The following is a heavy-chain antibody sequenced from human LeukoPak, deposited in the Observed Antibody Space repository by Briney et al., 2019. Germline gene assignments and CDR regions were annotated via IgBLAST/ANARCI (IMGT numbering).Heavy chain of an antibody. V-gene: IGHV4-34*01. CDR1: GGSFSGYY. J-gene: IGHJ4*02. D-gene: IGHD1-26*01. CDR2: INHSGST. CDR3: ARGLVGATVLGNFDY. Sequence: SETLSLTCAVYGGSFSGYYWSWIRQPPGEGLEWIGEINHSGSTNYNPSLKSRVTISVDTSKNQFSLKLSSVTAADTAVYYCARGLVGATVLGNFDYWGQGTLVTVSS.